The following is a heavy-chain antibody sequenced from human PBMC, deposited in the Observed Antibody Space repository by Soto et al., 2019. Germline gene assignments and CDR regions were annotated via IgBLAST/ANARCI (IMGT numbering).Heavy chain of an antibody. J-gene: IGHJ4*02. CDR3: SYCGGDCYSAPGWY. V-gene: IGHV3-21*01. Sequence: GGSLRLSCAASGFTFSSYSMNWVRQAPGKGLEWVSSISSSSSYIYYADSVKGRFTISRDNAKNSLYLQMNSLRAEDTAVYYCSYCGGDCYSAPGWYWGQGTLVTVSS. CDR2: ISSSSSYI. D-gene: IGHD2-21*01. CDR1: GFTFSSYS.